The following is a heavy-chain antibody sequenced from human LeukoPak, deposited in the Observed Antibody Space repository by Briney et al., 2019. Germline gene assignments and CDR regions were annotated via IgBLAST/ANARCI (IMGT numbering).Heavy chain of an antibody. CDR3: ARHNPQTTVTSLDY. CDR2: IYYSGST. Sequence: SETLSLTCTVSGGSISSSSYYWGWIRQPPGKGLEWIGSIYYSGSTYYNPSLKSRVTISVDTSKNQFSLKLSSVTAAGTAVYYCARHNPQTTVTSLDYWGQGTLVTVSS. V-gene: IGHV4-39*01. D-gene: IGHD4-17*01. J-gene: IGHJ4*02. CDR1: GGSISSSSYY.